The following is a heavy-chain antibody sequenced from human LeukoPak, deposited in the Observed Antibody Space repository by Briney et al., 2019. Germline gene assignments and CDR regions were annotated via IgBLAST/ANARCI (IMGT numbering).Heavy chain of an antibody. V-gene: IGHV1-2*02. J-gene: IGHJ6*03. CDR2: INPNSGGT. CDR3: ARGPDCSSTSCYYYYMDV. CDR1: VYTFTGYY. D-gene: IGHD2-2*01. Sequence: ASVKVSCKASVYTFTGYYMHWVRQAPGQGLEWMGWINPNSGGTNYAQKFQGRVTMTRDTSISTAYMELSRLRSDDTAVYYCARGPDCSSTSCYYYYMDVWGKGTTVTVSS.